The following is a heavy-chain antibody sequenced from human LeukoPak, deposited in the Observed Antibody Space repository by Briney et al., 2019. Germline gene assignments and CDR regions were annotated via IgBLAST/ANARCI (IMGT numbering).Heavy chain of an antibody. Sequence: PWEPLSLPCTLSSGPLSSISYFWPWIRQPRGRGVEWFGYIYYSGSAYYNPSIKSRVTMSVDKSKTQFSLELNSATAADTAVYYCASLHYDSSGYYGKLFDYWGQGTLVTVSS. CDR1: SGPLSSISYF. J-gene: IGHJ4*02. CDR2: IYYSGSA. CDR3: ASLHYDSSGYYGKLFDY. D-gene: IGHD3-22*01. V-gene: IGHV4-39*01.